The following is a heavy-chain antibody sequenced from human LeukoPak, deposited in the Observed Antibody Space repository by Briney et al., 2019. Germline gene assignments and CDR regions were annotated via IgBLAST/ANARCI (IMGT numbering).Heavy chain of an antibody. Sequence: PGGSLRLSCAASGFTFSSYAMSWVRQAPGKGLEWVSTISSSVGTTYYADSVKGRFTISRDNSKNTLYLQMNSLRAEDTAVYYCAKRLHYYFDYWGQGTLVTVSS. V-gene: IGHV3-23*01. CDR3: AKRLHYYFDY. CDR2: ISSSVGTT. J-gene: IGHJ4*02. D-gene: IGHD2-15*01. CDR1: GFTFSSYA.